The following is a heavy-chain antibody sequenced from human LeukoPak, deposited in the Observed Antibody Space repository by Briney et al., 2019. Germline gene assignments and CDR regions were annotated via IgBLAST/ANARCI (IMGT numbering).Heavy chain of an antibody. D-gene: IGHD5-12*01. CDR1: GGSISSYY. V-gene: IGHV4-59*08. Sequence: SETLSLTCTVSGGSISSYYWSWIRQPPGKGLEWIGYIYYSGSTNYNPSLKSRVTISVDTSKNQFSLKLSSVTAADTALYYCAKGRGDIVATGPYFDYWGQGTLVTVSS. CDR3: AKGRGDIVATGPYFDY. CDR2: IYYSGST. J-gene: IGHJ4*02.